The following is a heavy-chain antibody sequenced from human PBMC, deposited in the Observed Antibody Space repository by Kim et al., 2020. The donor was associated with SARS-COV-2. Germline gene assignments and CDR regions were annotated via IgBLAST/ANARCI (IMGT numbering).Heavy chain of an antibody. CDR3: AKGGMVRGVIASYYYYGMDV. J-gene: IGHJ6*02. V-gene: IGHV3-30*18. D-gene: IGHD3-10*01. CDR1: GFTFSSYG. CDR2: ISYDGSNK. Sequence: GGSLRLSCAASGFTFSSYGMHWVRQAPGKGLEWVAVISYDGSNKYYADSVKGRFTISRDNSKNTLYLQMNSLRAEDTAVYYCAKGGMVRGVIASYYYYGMDVWGQGTTVTVSS.